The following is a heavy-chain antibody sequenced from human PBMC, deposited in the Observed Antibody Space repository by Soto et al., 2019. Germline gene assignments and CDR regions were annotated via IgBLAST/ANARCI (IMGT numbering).Heavy chain of an antibody. CDR3: ARVGPFGAVAPRFDP. D-gene: IGHD6-19*01. V-gene: IGHV4-34*01. Sequence: SETLSLTCAVYGGSFSGYYWTWIRQPPGTGLEWIGEINHSGSTNYNPSLKSRVTISVDTSKNQFSLKLTSVTAADTAVYYCARVGPFGAVAPRFDPWGQGTLVTVSS. CDR2: INHSGST. J-gene: IGHJ5*02. CDR1: GGSFSGYY.